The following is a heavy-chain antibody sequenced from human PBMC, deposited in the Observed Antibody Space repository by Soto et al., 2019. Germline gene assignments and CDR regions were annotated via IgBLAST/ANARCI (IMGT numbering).Heavy chain of an antibody. CDR3: ARDGDYYDSSGFQRDYHYYGMDV. D-gene: IGHD3-22*01. J-gene: IGHJ6*02. Sequence: QVQLVQSGAEVKKPGSSVKVSCQASGGSFSDYAISWVRQAPGQGLEWMGGIIPMLGIADNAQKFQGRVIITADEYPNTVYMELSSLRSEDTAVYYCARDGDYYDSSGFQRDYHYYGMDVWGQGKTVTVAS. V-gene: IGHV1-69*01. CDR2: IIPMLGIA. CDR1: GGSFSDYA.